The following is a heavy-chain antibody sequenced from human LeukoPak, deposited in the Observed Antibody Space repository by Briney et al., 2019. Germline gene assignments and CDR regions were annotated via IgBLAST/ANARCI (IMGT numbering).Heavy chain of an antibody. CDR2: IIPIFGTA. CDR3: ARSGGGATDGSADY. D-gene: IGHD1-26*01. Sequence: VASVKVSCKASGGTFSSYAISWVRQAPGQGLEWMGGIIPIFGTANYAQKFQGRVTITTDESTSTAYMELSSLRSEDTAVYYCARSGGGATDGSADYWGQGTLVTVSS. J-gene: IGHJ4*02. CDR1: GGTFSSYA. V-gene: IGHV1-69*05.